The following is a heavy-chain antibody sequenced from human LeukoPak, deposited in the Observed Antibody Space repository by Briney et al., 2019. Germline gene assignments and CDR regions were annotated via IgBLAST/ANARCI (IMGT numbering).Heavy chain of an antibody. V-gene: IGHV3-7*01. J-gene: IGHJ4*02. CDR1: GFTFSSYW. Sequence: GGPLRLSCAASGFTFSSYWMSWVRQAPGKGLEWVANIKQDGSEKYYVDSVKGRFTISRDNAKNSLYLQMNSLRAEDTAVYYCARDAWIQLWLPHTYWGQGTLVTVSS. CDR2: IKQDGSEK. D-gene: IGHD5-18*01. CDR3: ARDAWIQLWLPHTY.